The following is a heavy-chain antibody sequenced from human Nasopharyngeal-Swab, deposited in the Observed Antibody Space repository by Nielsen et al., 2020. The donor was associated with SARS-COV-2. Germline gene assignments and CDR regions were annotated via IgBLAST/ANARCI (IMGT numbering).Heavy chain of an antibody. J-gene: IGHJ3*02. Sequence: GGSLILSCAASGFTFSSYGLHWVRQAPGKLLYWVAVISYDGSNKYYADSVKGRFTISRDNSKSTLYLQMNSLRAEDTAVYYCAKDKDGAFDIWGQGTMVTVSS. D-gene: IGHD5-24*01. CDR3: AKDKDGAFDI. CDR2: ISYDGSNK. V-gene: IGHV3-30*18. CDR1: GFTFSSYG.